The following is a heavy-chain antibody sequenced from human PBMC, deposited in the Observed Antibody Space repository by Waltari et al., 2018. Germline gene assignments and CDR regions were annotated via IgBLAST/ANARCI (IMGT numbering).Heavy chain of an antibody. CDR3: ARGSNWNGGIFDS. D-gene: IGHD1-20*01. J-gene: IGHJ4*02. Sequence: EVQLVESGGGLVQPGGSLRLSCAASGFTLSSHSMNWARQAPGKGLEWVSYIRTGGTMYYTDSVKGRFSISRDNAKNSLYLQMNSLRAEDTAVYFCARGSNWNGGIFDSWGQGALVTVSS. CDR1: GFTLSSHS. CDR2: IRTGGTM. V-gene: IGHV3-48*04.